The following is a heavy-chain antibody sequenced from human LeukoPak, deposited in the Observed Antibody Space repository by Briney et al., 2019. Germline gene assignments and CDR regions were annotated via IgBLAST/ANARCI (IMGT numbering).Heavy chain of an antibody. V-gene: IGHV3-21*01. D-gene: IGHD2-2*01. CDR3: ARASGGYCSSTSCYPY. CDR1: GFTFSSYE. J-gene: IGHJ4*02. CDR2: ISSSSSYI. Sequence: GGSLRLSCAASGFTFSSYEMNWVRQAPGKGLEWVSSISSSSSYIYYADSVKGRFTISRDNAKNSLYLQMNSLRAEDTAVYYCARASGGYCSSTSCYPYWGQGTLVTVSS.